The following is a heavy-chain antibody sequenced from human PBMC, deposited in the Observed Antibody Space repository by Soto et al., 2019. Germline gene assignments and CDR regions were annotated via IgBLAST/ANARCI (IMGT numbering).Heavy chain of an antibody. D-gene: IGHD6-6*01. V-gene: IGHV4-31*03. CDR3: AALRYSYYFMGV. Sequence: QVQLQESGPGLVRPSETLSLTCTVSGDSINSRGYYWSWIRQHPGKGLEWIGYTHYSGGTSYNPSLQRRLTISVDTSQNQFSLRLSSVTAAHSAVYFCAALRYSYYFMGVWGVGTAVTVSS. CDR1: GDSINSRGYY. CDR2: THYSGGT. J-gene: IGHJ6*03.